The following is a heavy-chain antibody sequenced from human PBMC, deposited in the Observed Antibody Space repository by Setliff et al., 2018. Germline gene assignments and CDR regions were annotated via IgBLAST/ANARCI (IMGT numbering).Heavy chain of an antibody. CDR3: ARSDHLVVDGFDV. V-gene: IGHV1-2*04. J-gene: IGHJ3*01. Sequence: ASVKVSCKTSGYAFTDNYIHWERQAPGQGLEWMGWINPKTGGTNLAQKFQGWVSVTRDTSITTAYMELSRLTSDDMAVYFCARSDHLVVDGFDVWGQGTVVTVSS. D-gene: IGHD3-16*01. CDR2: INPKTGGT. CDR1: GYAFTDNY.